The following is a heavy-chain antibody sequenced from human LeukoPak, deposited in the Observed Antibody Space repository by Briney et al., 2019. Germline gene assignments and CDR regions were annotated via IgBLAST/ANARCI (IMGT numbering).Heavy chain of an antibody. CDR2: IYYSGST. CDR3: ARGFSRDDYYMDV. J-gene: IGHJ6*03. Sequence: SETLSLTCTVSGGSISSYYWSWIRQPPGKGLEWIGYIYYSGSTNYNPSLTSRVTISVDTSKNQFSLKLSSVTAADTAVYYCARGFSRDDYYMDVWGKGTTVTVSS. CDR1: GGSISSYY. V-gene: IGHV4-59*01. D-gene: IGHD2-2*01.